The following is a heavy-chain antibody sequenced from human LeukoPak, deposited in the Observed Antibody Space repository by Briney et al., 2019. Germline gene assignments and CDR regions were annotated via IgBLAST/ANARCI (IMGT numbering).Heavy chain of an antibody. D-gene: IGHD1-26*01. Sequence: ASVKVSCKASGYTFTGYYMHWVRQAPGQGLEWMGRINPNNGGTNYAQKFQGRVTMTGDTSISTAYMELSSLRSDDTAVYHCTRESGSYHGNDYWGQGTLVIVSS. CDR3: TRESGSYHGNDY. V-gene: IGHV1-2*06. J-gene: IGHJ4*02. CDR2: INPNNGGT. CDR1: GYTFTGYY.